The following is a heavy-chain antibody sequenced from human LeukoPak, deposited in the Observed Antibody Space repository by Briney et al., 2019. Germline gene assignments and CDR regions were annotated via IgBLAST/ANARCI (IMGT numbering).Heavy chain of an antibody. V-gene: IGHV5-51*01. CDR3: ARHVSPAADYGMDV. D-gene: IGHD2-15*01. CDR1: GYSFTSYW. Sequence: GESLKISCKGSGYSFTSYWIGWVRQMPGKGLECVGIIYPGDSDTRYSPSFQGQVTISADKSINTAYLQWSSLKASDTAMYYCARHVSPAADYGMDVWGQGTTVIVSS. J-gene: IGHJ6*02. CDR2: IYPGDSDT.